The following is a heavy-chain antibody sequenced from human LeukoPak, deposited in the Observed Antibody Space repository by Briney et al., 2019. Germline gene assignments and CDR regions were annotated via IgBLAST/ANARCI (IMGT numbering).Heavy chain of an antibody. D-gene: IGHD6-13*01. V-gene: IGHV4-34*01. CDR3: ARVEKKSSSWYGQGLNWFAP. Sequence: PSETLSLTCAVYGGSFSGYYWSWIRQPSGKGLEWIGEINHSGSTNYNPSLKSRVTISVDTSKNQFSLKLTSVTAADTAVYYCARVEKKSSSWYGQGLNWFAPWGQGTLVTVSS. CDR2: INHSGST. CDR1: GGSFSGYY. J-gene: IGHJ5*02.